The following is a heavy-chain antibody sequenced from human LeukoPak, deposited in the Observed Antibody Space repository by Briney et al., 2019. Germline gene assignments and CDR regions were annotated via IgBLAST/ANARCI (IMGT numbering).Heavy chain of an antibody. CDR2: INPNSGGT. J-gene: IGHJ5*02. CDR1: GYTFTGYY. CDR3: ATLRGSPNWFDP. D-gene: IGHD3-16*01. Sequence: ASVKVSCKASGYTFTGYYMHWVRQAPGQGLEWIGWINPNSGGTNYAQKFQGRVTMTRDTSISTAYMELSRLRSDDTAVYYCATLRGSPNWFDPWGQGTLVTVSS. V-gene: IGHV1-2*02.